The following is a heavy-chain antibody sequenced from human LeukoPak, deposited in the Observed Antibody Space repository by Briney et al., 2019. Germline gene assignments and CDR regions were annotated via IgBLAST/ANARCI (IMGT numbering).Heavy chain of an antibody. J-gene: IGHJ6*03. V-gene: IGHV3-11*01. CDR3: ARQGTPLPYYYYMDV. CDR2: ISSSGSTI. CDR1: GFTFSDYY. D-gene: IGHD2-15*01. Sequence: GGCLRLSCAASGFTFSDYYMSSIRQAPGKGLEWVSYISSSGSTIYYADSVKGRFTISRDNAKNSLYLQMNSLRAEDTAVYYCARQGTPLPYYYYMDVWGKGTTVTISS.